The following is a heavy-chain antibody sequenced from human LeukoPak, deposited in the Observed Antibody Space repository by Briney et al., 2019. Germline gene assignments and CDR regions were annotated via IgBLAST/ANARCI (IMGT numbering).Heavy chain of an antibody. CDR2: INPSGGST. CDR3: ARVASDSSGYRAFDI. D-gene: IGHD3-22*01. V-gene: IGHV1-46*01. Sequence: ASVKVSCKASGYTFINYYIHWVRQAPGQGLEWMGMINPSGGSTTYAQKFQGRVTMTRDTSISTAYMELSRLRSDDTAVYYCARVASDSSGYRAFDIWGQGTMVTVSS. J-gene: IGHJ3*02. CDR1: GYTFINYY.